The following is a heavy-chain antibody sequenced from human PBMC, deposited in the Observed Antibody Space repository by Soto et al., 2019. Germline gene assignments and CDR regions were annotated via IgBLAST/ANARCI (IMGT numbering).Heavy chain of an antibody. V-gene: IGHV4-34*01. J-gene: IGHJ2*01. Sequence: QVQLQQWGAGPLRPLETLSLTCGVSGGSFSGYYWAWIRQSPGKGLEWIGEINDRGSINYNPSLKSRVSISVDTSKNHYSLNPSSVPPAPTAVYSCGSETHDIFTVHPYFSDFEPWCRGTLV. CDR1: GGSFSGYY. CDR2: INDRGSI. D-gene: IGHD3-9*01. CDR3: GSETHDIFTVHPYFSDFEP.